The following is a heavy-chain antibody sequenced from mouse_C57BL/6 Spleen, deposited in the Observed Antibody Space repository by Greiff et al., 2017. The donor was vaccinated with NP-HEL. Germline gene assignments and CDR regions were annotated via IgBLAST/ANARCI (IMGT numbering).Heavy chain of an antibody. J-gene: IGHJ2*01. D-gene: IGHD4-1*01. CDR1: GYTFTSYW. CDR2: IDPSDSYT. Sequence: QVQLQQSGAELVKPGASVKLSCKASGYTFTSYWMQWVKQRPGQGLEWIGEIDPSDSYTNYNQKFKGKATLTVDTSSSTAYMQLSSLTSEDSAVYYCARKNNWDIDYWGQGTTLTVSS. CDR3: ARKNNWDIDY. V-gene: IGHV1-50*01.